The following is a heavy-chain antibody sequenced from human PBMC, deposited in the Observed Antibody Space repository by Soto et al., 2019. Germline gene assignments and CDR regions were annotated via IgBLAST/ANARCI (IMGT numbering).Heavy chain of an antibody. CDR1: GYTFSSYG. V-gene: IGHV1-18*01. CDR2: ISVYNGNK. CDR3: ARDCSGGSCSTAY. J-gene: IGHJ4*02. Sequence: QVQLVQSGAEVKKPGASVKVSCKASGYTFSSYGISWVRQGPGQGLEWMGWISVYNGNKMYAQKFQGRVTMTTDTSTSTAYMELRSLRSDDTAVYYFARDCSGGSCSTAYWGQGTLVTVSS. D-gene: IGHD2-15*01.